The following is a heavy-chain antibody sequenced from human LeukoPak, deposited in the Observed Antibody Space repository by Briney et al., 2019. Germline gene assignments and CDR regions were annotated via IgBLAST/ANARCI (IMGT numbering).Heavy chain of an antibody. V-gene: IGHV1-2*02. CDR3: ASLAAPYMDV. Sequence: ASVKVSCKASGYTFTGCYMHWVRQAPGQGLEWMGWINPNSDGTNYAQKFQGRVTMTRNTSISTAYMELSSLRSEDTAVYYCASLAAPYMDVWGKGTTVTISS. CDR1: GYTFTGCY. CDR2: INPNSDGT. D-gene: IGHD2-15*01. J-gene: IGHJ6*03.